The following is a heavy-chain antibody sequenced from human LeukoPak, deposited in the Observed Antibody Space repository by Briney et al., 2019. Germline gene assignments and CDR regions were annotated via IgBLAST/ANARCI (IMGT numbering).Heavy chain of an antibody. V-gene: IGHV4-39*07. D-gene: IGHD1-1*01. Sequence: SETLSLTCTVSGGSISSSSYYWGWIRQPPGKGLEWIGSIYYSGNTYYNPSLKSRVTISIDTSKNQFSLKLSSVTAADTAVYYCARGGTLWNLDYWGQGTLVTVSS. J-gene: IGHJ4*02. CDR2: IYYSGNT. CDR1: GGSISSSSYY. CDR3: ARGGTLWNLDY.